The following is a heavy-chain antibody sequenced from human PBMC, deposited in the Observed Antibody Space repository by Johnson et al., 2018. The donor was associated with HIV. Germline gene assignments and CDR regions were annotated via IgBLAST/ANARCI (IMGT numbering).Heavy chain of an antibody. CDR2: ISYDGSNK. V-gene: IGHV3-30*04. D-gene: IGHD4-23*01. CDR1: GFTFSSYA. J-gene: IGHJ3*02. Sequence: QVQLVESGGGLVQPGGSLRLSCAASGFTFSSYAMHWVRQAPGKGLEWVAVISYDGSNKYYADSVKGRLTVSSDNFKNTLHLQMNSLRGEDTAVYYCARDRGWGYVGGNSWNAFDIWGQGTMVTVSS. CDR3: ARDRGWGYVGGNSWNAFDI.